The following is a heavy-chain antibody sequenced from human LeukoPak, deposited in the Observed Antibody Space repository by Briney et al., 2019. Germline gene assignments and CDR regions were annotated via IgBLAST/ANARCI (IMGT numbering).Heavy chain of an antibody. Sequence: GGSLRLSCAASGFPFSGYGMNWVRQAPGKGLEWVTVISDDARNEDYTNSVKGRFTISRDNSKNILYLQMNSLRVEDTAVYYCAKGVASSIWNAMDAWGQGTLVTVSS. CDR2: ISDDARNE. V-gene: IGHV3-30*18. J-gene: IGHJ5*02. CDR3: AKGVASSIWNAMDA. D-gene: IGHD1-1*01. CDR1: GFPFSGYG.